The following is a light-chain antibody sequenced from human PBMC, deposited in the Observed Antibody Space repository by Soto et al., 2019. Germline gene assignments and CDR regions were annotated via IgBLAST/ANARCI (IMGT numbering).Light chain of an antibody. Sequence: QSVLTQPPSVSATPGQRVTISCSGSSSNIGRGNVNWYQRVPGTAPKLLVYSINQRPSGVPDRFSGSKSGTSASLAITGLQSEDEADYYCSAWDASLNDYVFGTGTKVTVL. CDR3: SAWDASLNDYV. CDR1: SSNIGRGN. V-gene: IGLV1-44*01. CDR2: SIN. J-gene: IGLJ1*01.